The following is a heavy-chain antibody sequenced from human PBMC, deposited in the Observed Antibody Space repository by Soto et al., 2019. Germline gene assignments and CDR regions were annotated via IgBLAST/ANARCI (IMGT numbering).Heavy chain of an antibody. J-gene: IGHJ4*02. CDR3: AKDRWSAAKPTNFDY. CDR2: ISGSGGST. D-gene: IGHD2-2*01. Sequence: PGGSLRLSCAASGFTFSSYAMSWVRQAPGKGLEWVSAISGSGGSTYYADSVKGRFTISGDNSKNTLYLQMNSLRAEDTAVYYCAKDRWSAAKPTNFDYWGQGTLVTVSS. V-gene: IGHV3-23*01. CDR1: GFTFSSYA.